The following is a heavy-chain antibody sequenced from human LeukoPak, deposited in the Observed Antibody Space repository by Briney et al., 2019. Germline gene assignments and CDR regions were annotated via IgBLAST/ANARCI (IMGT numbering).Heavy chain of an antibody. V-gene: IGHV3-30-3*01. CDR2: ISYDGSNK. CDR1: GFTFSSYA. J-gene: IGHJ4*02. Sequence: GGSLRLSCAASGFTFSSYAMHWVRQAPGKGLEWVAVISYDGSNKYYADSVKGRFTISRDNSKNTLYLQMNSLRAEDTAVYYCARDRWSGYSTGLFDYWGQGTLVTVSS. CDR3: ARDRWSGYSTGLFDY. D-gene: IGHD3-3*01.